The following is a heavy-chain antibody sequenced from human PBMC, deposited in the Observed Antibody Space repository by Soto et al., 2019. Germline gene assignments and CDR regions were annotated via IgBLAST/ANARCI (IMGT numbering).Heavy chain of an antibody. D-gene: IGHD3-16*02. J-gene: IGHJ4*02. CDR2: IYWDDDK. CDR3: AHRRFTFGGDISADY. Sequence: QITLKESGPTLMKPTQTLTLTCTFSGFSLRTSGVGVGWIRQPPGKALEWLALIYWDDDKRYSPSLKSRLTITKDTSKHQVVLTMTNMDPVDTATYYCAHRRFTFGGDISADYWGQGTLVTVSS. CDR1: GFSLRTSGVG. V-gene: IGHV2-5*02.